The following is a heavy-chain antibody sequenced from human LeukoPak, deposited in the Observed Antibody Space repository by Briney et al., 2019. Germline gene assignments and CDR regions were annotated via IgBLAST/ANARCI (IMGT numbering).Heavy chain of an antibody. D-gene: IGHD3-22*01. CDR3: ARMSSGYEDY. V-gene: IGHV3-30*04. Sequence: GGSLRLSCAASGFTFSSYAMHWVRQAPGKGLEWVAVISYDGSNKYYADSVKGRFTISRDNSRNTVYLQMSSLRAEDTAVYYCARMSSGYEDYWGQGTLVTVSS. J-gene: IGHJ4*02. CDR2: ISYDGSNK. CDR1: GFTFSSYA.